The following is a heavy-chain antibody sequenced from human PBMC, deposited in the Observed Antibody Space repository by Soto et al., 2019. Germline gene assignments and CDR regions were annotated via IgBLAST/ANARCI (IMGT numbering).Heavy chain of an antibody. CDR3: AREGGVGYGDFEYYFDY. J-gene: IGHJ4*02. CDR1: GGSISSYY. D-gene: IGHD4-17*01. Sequence: SETLSLTCTVSGGSISSYYWSWIRQPPGKGLEWIGYIYYSGSTNYNPSLKSRVTISVDTSKNQFSLKLSSVTAADTAVYYCAREGGVGYGDFEYYFDYWGQGTQVTVSS. CDR2: IYYSGST. V-gene: IGHV4-59*01.